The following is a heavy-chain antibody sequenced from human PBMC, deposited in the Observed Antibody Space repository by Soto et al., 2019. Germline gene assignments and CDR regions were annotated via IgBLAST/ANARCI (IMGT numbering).Heavy chain of an antibody. D-gene: IGHD4-17*01. Sequence: PSETLSLTCSVSGGTFSNKTNYWSWIRQPPGQRLEWIGYVYYSGTTNSNSSLKRRVTISVDLSKLQISLRLSSVNTADTALYYCARTTAVPNTLRSRYFFDYWGQGTLVTVSS. V-gene: IGHV4-61*01. CDR3: ARTTAVPNTLRSRYFFDY. CDR2: VYYSGTT. CDR1: GGTFSNKTNY. J-gene: IGHJ4*02.